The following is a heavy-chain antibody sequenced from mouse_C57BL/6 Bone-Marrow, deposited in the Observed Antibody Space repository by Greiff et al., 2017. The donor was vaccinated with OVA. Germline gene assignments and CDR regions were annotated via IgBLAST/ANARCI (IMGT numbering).Heavy chain of an antibody. J-gene: IGHJ1*03. Sequence: QVQLKQSGAELVMPGASVKLSCKASGYTFTSYWMHWVKQRPGQGLEWIGEIDPSDSYTNYNQKFKGKSTLTVDKSSSTAYMQLSSLTSEDSAVYYCARDTVVATRYFDVWGTGTTVTVSS. CDR3: ARDTVVATRYFDV. CDR2: IDPSDSYT. D-gene: IGHD1-1*01. CDR1: GYTFTSYW. V-gene: IGHV1-69*01.